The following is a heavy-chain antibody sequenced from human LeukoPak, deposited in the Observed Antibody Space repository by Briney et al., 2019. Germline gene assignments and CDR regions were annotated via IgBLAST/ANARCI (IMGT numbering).Heavy chain of an antibody. CDR3: ARDGSGTWLDP. CDR2: INAFNGNM. Sequence: PGASLKVSCTGSGYSFINYGISWVRQAPGQGLEWMGWINAFNGNMNHAQKFQGRVTMTIDTSTSTAYMELRSLTADDTAVYYCARDGSGTWLDPWGQGTLVTVSS. CDR1: GYSFINYG. V-gene: IGHV1-18*01. J-gene: IGHJ5*02. D-gene: IGHD3-10*01.